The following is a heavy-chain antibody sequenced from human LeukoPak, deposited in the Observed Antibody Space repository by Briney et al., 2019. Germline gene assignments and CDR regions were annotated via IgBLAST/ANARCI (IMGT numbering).Heavy chain of an antibody. Sequence: SETLSLTCTVSGGSISSGSYYWSWIRQPAGKGLEWIGRIYTSGSTNYNPSLKSRVTISVDTSKNQFSLNLSSVTAADTAVYYCVNYGSGSYRRFDYWGQGTLVTVSS. CDR2: IYTSGST. CDR1: GGSISSGSYY. J-gene: IGHJ4*02. V-gene: IGHV4-61*02. D-gene: IGHD3-10*01. CDR3: VNYGSGSYRRFDY.